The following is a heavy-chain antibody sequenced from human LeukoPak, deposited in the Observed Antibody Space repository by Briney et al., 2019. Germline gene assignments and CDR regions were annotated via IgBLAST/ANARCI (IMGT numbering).Heavy chain of an antibody. J-gene: IGHJ3*02. CDR3: AREHCSGGSCYGPDAFDI. V-gene: IGHV4-30-2*01. CDR2: IYHSGST. D-gene: IGHD2-15*01. Sequence: PSQTLSLTCAVSGGSISSGGYSWSWIRQPPGKGLKWIGYIYHSGSTYYNPSLKSRVTISVDRSKNQFSLKLSSVTAADTAVYYCAREHCSGGSCYGPDAFDIWGQGTMVTVSS. CDR1: GGSISSGGYS.